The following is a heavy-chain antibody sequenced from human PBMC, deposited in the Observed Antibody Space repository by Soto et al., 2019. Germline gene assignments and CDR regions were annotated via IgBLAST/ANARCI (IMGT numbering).Heavy chain of an antibody. CDR2: ISSSGSNI. CDR1: SFTFSDYY. V-gene: IGHV3-11*04. J-gene: IGHJ4*02. CDR3: ASDLGFGEFDYFDY. D-gene: IGHD3-10*01. Sequence: GGSLRLSCAASSFTFSDYYRTWIRQAPGEGLEWVSYISSSGSNIYYADSVKGRFTVSRDNAKNSLYLQMNSLRAEDTAVYYCASDLGFGEFDYFDYWGQGTLVTVSS.